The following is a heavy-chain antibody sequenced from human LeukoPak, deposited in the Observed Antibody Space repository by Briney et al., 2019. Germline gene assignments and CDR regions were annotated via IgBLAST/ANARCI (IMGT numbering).Heavy chain of an antibody. CDR1: GFPFSSYA. CDR2: ISSTGGST. J-gene: IGHJ4*02. Sequence: PGGSLRLSCAASGFPFSSYAMSWVRQAPGKGLEWVSAISSTGGSTYYADSVKGRFTISRDNSKNTLYLQMNSLRAEDTAVYHCAKTVPGGSRVLDYFDNWGQGTLVTVSS. D-gene: IGHD2-15*01. V-gene: IGHV3-23*01. CDR3: AKTVPGGSRVLDYFDN.